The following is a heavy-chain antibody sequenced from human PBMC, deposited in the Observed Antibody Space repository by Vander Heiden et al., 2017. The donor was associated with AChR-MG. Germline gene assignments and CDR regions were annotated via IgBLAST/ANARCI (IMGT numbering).Heavy chain of an antibody. CDR2: ISAYNGNT. Sequence: QVQLGQYGAEVKKPGASAKVSCKASGYTFTSYGISEVRKAPGQGLGWIGWISAYNGNTNFAQKLQGRVTMTTDTSTSTAYMELRSLRSDDTAGYYCARDVGESVYYYDSSGSSFDPWGQGTLVTVSS. CDR3: ARDVGESVYYYDSSGSSFDP. CDR1: GYTFTSYG. J-gene: IGHJ5*02. V-gene: IGHV1-18*01. D-gene: IGHD3-22*01.